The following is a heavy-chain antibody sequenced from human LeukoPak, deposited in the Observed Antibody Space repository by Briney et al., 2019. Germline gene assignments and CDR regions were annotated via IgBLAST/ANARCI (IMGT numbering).Heavy chain of an antibody. CDR1: GGTFSSYA. Sequence: SSVKVSCKASGGTFSSYAISWVRQAPGQGLEWMGRIIPIFGTANYAQKFQGRVTITADESTSTAYMELSSLRSEDTAVYYCARAPGDFWSGSTYYYYMDVWGKGTTVTVSS. D-gene: IGHD3-3*01. J-gene: IGHJ6*03. CDR2: IIPIFGTA. CDR3: ARAPGDFWSGSTYYYYMDV. V-gene: IGHV1-69*15.